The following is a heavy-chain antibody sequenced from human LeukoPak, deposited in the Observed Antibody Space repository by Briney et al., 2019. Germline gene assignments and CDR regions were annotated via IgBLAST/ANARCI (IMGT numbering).Heavy chain of an antibody. V-gene: IGHV1-18*01. CDR3: ARDGPDYGDYINFDY. CDR1: GYTFSNYG. Sequence: SVKVSCKASGYTFSNYGITWVRQAPGQGLEWMGWISAYNGKTNYAQKLQGRVTMTTDTSTNTAYMELRSLRSDDTAVYYCARDGPDYGDYINFDYWGQGTLVTVSS. J-gene: IGHJ4*02. CDR2: ISAYNGKT. D-gene: IGHD4-17*01.